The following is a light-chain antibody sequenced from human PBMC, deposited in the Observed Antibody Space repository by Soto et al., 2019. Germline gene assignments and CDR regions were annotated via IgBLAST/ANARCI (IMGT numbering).Light chain of an antibody. V-gene: IGKV3-20*01. CDR1: QSVSSSY. J-gene: IGKJ1*01. Sequence: EIVLTQSPGTLSLSPGERATLSCRPSQSVSSSYLAWYQQKPGQAPRLLIYGASNRATGIPDRFSGSGSGTDFTLTISRLEPEDFAVYYCQQYGSSPPWTFGQGTKVGIK. CDR3: QQYGSSPPWT. CDR2: GAS.